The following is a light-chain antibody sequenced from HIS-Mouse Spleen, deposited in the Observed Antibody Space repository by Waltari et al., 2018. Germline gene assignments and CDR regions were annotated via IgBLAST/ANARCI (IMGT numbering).Light chain of an antibody. CDR2: DAS. CDR1: QDISNY. V-gene: IGKV1-33*01. J-gene: IGKJ4*01. Sequence: DIQMTQSPSSLSASVGDRVTITCQASQDISNYLNWYQQKPGKAPKLLIYDASTLETGVPSRFSGSGSGTDFTFTISSLQPEDIATYYCQQYDNLPLTFGGGTK. CDR3: QQYDNLPLT.